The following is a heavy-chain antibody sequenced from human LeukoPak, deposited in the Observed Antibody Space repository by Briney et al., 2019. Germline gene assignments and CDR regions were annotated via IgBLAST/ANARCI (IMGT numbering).Heavy chain of an antibody. CDR1: GYTFTSNY. CDR3: ARDLWFGESHFDY. Sequence: GASVKVSCKAFGYTFTSNYMHWVRQAPGQGLEWLGWINPKNGDTKYGQKSQGRVTLTRDTSITTVYMELSRLRSDDTAVYYCARDLWFGESHFDYWGQGTRVTVSS. J-gene: IGHJ4*02. V-gene: IGHV1-2*02. CDR2: INPKNGDT. D-gene: IGHD3-10*01.